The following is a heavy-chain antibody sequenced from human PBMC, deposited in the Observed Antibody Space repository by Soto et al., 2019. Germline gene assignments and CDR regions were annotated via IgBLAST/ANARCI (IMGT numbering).Heavy chain of an antibody. D-gene: IGHD3-10*01. CDR1: GYTFTSYG. V-gene: IGHV1-18*01. CDR3: ARHVGDGPGARRFDP. CDR2: ISAYNGNT. Sequence: QVQLVQSGAEVKKPGASVKVSCKASGYTFTSYGITWVRQAPGQGLEWMGWISAYNGNTNYAQKLQGRVTMTTDTPTSTVYMELRSLRSDDTAAYYCARHVGDGPGARRFDPWGQGSLVTVSS. J-gene: IGHJ5*02.